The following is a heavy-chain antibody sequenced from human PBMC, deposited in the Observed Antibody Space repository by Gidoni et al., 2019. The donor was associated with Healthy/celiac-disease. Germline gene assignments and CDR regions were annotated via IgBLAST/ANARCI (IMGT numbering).Heavy chain of an antibody. V-gene: IGHV1-24*01. CDR3: ATPYGDYGAFDI. J-gene: IGHJ3*02. Sequence: QVQLVQSGAEVKKPGASVKVSCKASGYTLTDLSMHWVRQAPGKGLEWMGGFDPEDGETIYAQKFQSRVTMTEDTSTDTAYMELSSLRSEDTAVYYCATPYGDYGAFDIWGQGTMLTVSS. CDR2: FDPEDGET. CDR1: GYTLTDLS. D-gene: IGHD4-17*01.